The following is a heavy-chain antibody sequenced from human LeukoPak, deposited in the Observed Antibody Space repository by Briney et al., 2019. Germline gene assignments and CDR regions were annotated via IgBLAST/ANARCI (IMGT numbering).Heavy chain of an antibody. D-gene: IGHD2-2*01. J-gene: IGHJ5*02. CDR3: ARGVPAASPWWFDP. Sequence: GASVKVPCKASGYTFTGYYMHWVRQAPGQGLEWMGWINPNSGGTNYAQKFQGRATMTRDASISTAYMELSRLRSDDTAVYYCARGVPAASPWWFDPWGQGTLVTVSS. CDR1: GYTFTGYY. V-gene: IGHV1-2*02. CDR2: INPNSGGT.